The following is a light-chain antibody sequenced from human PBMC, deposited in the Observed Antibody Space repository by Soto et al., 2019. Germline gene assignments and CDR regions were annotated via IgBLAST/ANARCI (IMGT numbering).Light chain of an antibody. V-gene: IGKV1-17*01. CDR1: QAIRND. CDR2: VAF. Sequence: DIQMTQSPSSLSASVGDRVTITCRASQAIRNDLAWYQQKPGKAPKLLIYVAFTLESGVPSRFRGSGFGTEFTLTISSLQPEDFATYYCLQHNSYPLTFGGGTKVDIK. CDR3: LQHNSYPLT. J-gene: IGKJ4*01.